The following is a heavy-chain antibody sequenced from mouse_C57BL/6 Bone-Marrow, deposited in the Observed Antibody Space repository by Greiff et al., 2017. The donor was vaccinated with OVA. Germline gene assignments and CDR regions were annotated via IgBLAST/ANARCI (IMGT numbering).Heavy chain of an antibody. J-gene: IGHJ2*01. V-gene: IGHV1-50*01. CDR3: ATGFDY. D-gene: IGHD4-1*01. Sequence: QVHVKQPGAELVKPGASVKLSCKASGYTFTSYWMQWVKQRPGQGLEWIGEIDPSDTYTNYNQKFKGKATLTVDTSSSTAYMQLSSLTSDDSAGYYCATGFDYWGQGTTLTVSS. CDR2: IDPSDTYT. CDR1: GYTFTSYW.